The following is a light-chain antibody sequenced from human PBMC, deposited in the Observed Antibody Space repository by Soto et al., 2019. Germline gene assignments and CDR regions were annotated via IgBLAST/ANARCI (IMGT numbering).Light chain of an antibody. V-gene: IGKV3-20*01. CDR1: QSVSSN. J-gene: IGKJ5*01. CDR2: GAS. CDR3: QHYDSLS. Sequence: EIAMTQSPATLPLSPGERATLSCRASQSVSSNLAWYQQKPGQAPRLLIYGASSRATGIPDRFTGSGSGTDFTLTISRLEPEDFAVYYCQHYDSLSFGQGTRLEI.